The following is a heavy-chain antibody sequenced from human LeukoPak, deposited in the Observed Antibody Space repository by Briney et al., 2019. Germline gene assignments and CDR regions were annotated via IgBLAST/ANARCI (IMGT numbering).Heavy chain of an antibody. Sequence: PSETLSLTCTVSGGSFTIISDYWGWIRQPPGKGLEWIGSIYYSGSTYYNPSLKSRVTISVDRSKNQFSLKLSSVTAADTAVYYCARVENYGDYEDYWGQGTLVTVSS. CDR1: GGSFTIISDY. D-gene: IGHD4-17*01. CDR3: ARVENYGDYEDY. J-gene: IGHJ4*02. V-gene: IGHV4-39*07. CDR2: IYYSGST.